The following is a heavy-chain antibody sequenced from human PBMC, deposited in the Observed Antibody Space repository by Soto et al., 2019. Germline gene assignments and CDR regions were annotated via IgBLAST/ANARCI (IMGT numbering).Heavy chain of an antibody. J-gene: IGHJ6*02. CDR3: ARERPSGYYYYGMDV. Sequence: HPGGSLRLSCAASGFTVSSNYMSWVRQAPGKGLEWVSVIYSGGSTYYADSVKGRFTISRDNSKNTLYLQMNSLRAEDTAVYYCARERPSGYYYYGMDVWGQGTTVTVSS. D-gene: IGHD6-25*01. CDR2: IYSGGST. V-gene: IGHV3-53*01. CDR1: GFTVSSNY.